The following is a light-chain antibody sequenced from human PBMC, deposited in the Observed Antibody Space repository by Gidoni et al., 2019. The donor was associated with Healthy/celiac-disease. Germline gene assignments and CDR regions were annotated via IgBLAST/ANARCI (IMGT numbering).Light chain of an antibody. CDR1: ALPKQY. CDR3: QSADSSGTSYVV. J-gene: IGLJ2*01. CDR2: KDS. Sequence: YELTQPPSVSVSPGQTARITCSGDALPKQYAYWYQQKPGQAPVLVIYKDSERPSGIPERFSGSSSGTTVTLTISGVQAEDEADYYCQSADSSGTSYVVFGGGTKLTVL. V-gene: IGLV3-25*03.